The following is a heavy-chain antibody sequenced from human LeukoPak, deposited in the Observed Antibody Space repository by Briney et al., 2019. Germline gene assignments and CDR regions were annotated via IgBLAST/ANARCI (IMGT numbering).Heavy chain of an antibody. V-gene: IGHV3-33*06. J-gene: IGHJ4*02. D-gene: IGHD4-17*01. CDR1: GFTFSSYG. CDR2: IWYDGSNK. Sequence: SGGSLRLSCAASGFTFSSYGMHWVRQAPGKGLEWVAVIWYDGSNKYYADSVKGRFTISRDNSKNTLYLQMNSLRAEDMAVYYCAKDSGRDDYGDDDGYWGQGTLVTVSS. CDR3: AKDSGRDDYGDDDGY.